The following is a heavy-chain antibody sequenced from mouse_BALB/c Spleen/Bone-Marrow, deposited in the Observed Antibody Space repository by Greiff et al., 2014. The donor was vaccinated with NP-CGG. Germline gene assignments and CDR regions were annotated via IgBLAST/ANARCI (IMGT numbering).Heavy chain of an antibody. V-gene: IGHV14-3*02. D-gene: IGHD4-1*01. J-gene: IGHJ2*01. CDR1: GFNIKDTY. CDR2: IDPASGNI. Sequence: DVQLQESGTDLVKPGASVKLSCTASGFNIKDTYMHWVKQRPEQGLDWIGRIDPASGNIQYDPKFQGRAAITADTSSNTAYLQLSSLTSEDTAVYYCASLTGTFDYWGQGTPLTASS. CDR3: ASLTGTFDY.